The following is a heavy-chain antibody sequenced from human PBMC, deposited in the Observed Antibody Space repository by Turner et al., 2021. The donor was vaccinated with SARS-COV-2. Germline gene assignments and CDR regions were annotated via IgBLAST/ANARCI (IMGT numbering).Heavy chain of an antibody. CDR1: GYSLSELA. CDR2: FDAEEGQT. D-gene: IGHD3-16*01. Sequence: QVQLVQSGAELKRPGASVKVSCEISGYSLSELARYWVRQAPGKGLEWMGGFDAEEGQTIYAQKFRGRVTLTEDTTTDTAYMDLSSLTSEDTATYYCATYYDDGDLRYDFWGQGTLVTVSS. CDR3: ATYYDDGDLRYDF. J-gene: IGHJ4*02. V-gene: IGHV1-24*01.